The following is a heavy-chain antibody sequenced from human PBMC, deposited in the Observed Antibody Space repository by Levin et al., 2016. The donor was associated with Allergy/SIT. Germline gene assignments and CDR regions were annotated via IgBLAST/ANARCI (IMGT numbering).Heavy chain of an antibody. CDR2: ISGTGGST. V-gene: IGHV3-23*01. Sequence: GESLKISCEASGFIFSTYAMSWVRQIPGKGLEWVSSISGTGGSTNYADSVKGRFTISRDNSKNTQFLQMNNLRAEDTAVYFCAKDRFSTVQDNYFDYWGLGSLVTVSS. J-gene: IGHJ4*02. D-gene: IGHD3-10*01. CDR3: AKDRFSTVQDNYFDY. CDR1: GFIFSTYA.